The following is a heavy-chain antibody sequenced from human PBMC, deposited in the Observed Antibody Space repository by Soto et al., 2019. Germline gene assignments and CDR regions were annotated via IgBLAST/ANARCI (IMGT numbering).Heavy chain of an antibody. J-gene: IGHJ3*02. V-gene: IGHV4-30-2*01. Sequence: SETLSLTCAVSGGSISSGGYSWSWIRQPPGKGLEWIGYIYHSGSTYYNPSLKSRVTISVDRSKNQFSLKLSSVTAADTAVYYCARAFYSGSAHAHAFDIWGQGTMVTVSS. CDR3: ARAFYSGSAHAHAFDI. CDR2: IYHSGST. D-gene: IGHD1-26*01. CDR1: GGSISSGGYS.